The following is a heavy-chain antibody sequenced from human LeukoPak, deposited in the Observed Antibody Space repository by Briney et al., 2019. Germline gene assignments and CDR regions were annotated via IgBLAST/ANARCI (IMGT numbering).Heavy chain of an antibody. CDR2: IIPIFGTA. Sequence: SVKVSCKASGGTFSSYAISWVRQAPGQGLEWMGRIIPIFGTANYAQKFQGRDTITTEESTSTGYVEVSSLRAEDTAVYYCAREDNVMRGVMVYWGQGTLVTVSS. CDR1: GGTFSSYA. D-gene: IGHD3-10*01. CDR3: AREDNVMRGVMVY. J-gene: IGHJ4*02. V-gene: IGHV1-69*05.